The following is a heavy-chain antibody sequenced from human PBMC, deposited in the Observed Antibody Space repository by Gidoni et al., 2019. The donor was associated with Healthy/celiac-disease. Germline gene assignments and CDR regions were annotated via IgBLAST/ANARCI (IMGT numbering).Heavy chain of an antibody. Sequence: QVPLVESGGGVVQPGRSLRLSCAASGFTFSGYTMHWVRQAPGKGLEWVAVISHDGSNKYYADSVKGRFTISRDNSKNTLYLQMNSLRVEDTAVYYCARDVNRVAGDYWGQGTLVTVSS. CDR1: GFTFSGYT. V-gene: IGHV3-30*04. CDR2: ISHDGSNK. D-gene: IGHD5-12*01. CDR3: ARDVNRVAGDY. J-gene: IGHJ4*02.